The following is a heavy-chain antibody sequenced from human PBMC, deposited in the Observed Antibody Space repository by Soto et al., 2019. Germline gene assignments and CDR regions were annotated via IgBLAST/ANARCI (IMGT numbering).Heavy chain of an antibody. CDR1: RFTFSRYW. V-gene: IGHV3-7*01. CDR3: ARGIDDNASFGMDG. J-gene: IGHJ6*02. Sequence: DVRLVESGGGLVQPGGSLRLSCAASRFTFSRYWMSWVRQPPGRGLEWVANIKEDGSDKYYADSVKGRFTISRDNAKKSLYVQMNSLRVEDTAVYYCARGIDDNASFGMDGWGQGTTVTVSS. CDR2: IKEDGSDK. D-gene: IGHD1-1*01.